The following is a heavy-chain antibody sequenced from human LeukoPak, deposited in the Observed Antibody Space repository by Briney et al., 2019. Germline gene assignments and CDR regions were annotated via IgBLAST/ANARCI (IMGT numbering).Heavy chain of an antibody. CDR2: ISGSGGTT. D-gene: IGHD1-7*01. CDR3: AREDDWNYEDY. Sequence: GGSLRLSCAASGFTFSSYAMSWVRQAPGKGLEWVSDISGSGGTTYYADSVKGRFTISRDNSKNTLYLQMNSLRAEDTAIYYCAREDDWNYEDYWGQGTLVTVSS. CDR1: GFTFSSYA. V-gene: IGHV3-23*01. J-gene: IGHJ4*02.